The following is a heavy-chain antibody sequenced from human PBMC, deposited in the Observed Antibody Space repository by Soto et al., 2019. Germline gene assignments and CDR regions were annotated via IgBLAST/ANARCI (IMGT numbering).Heavy chain of an antibody. V-gene: IGHV3-23*01. J-gene: IGHJ4*02. CDR2: IRGIGTGT. D-gene: IGHD2-15*01. Sequence: EVQLLESGGGLGQPGGSLRLSCAASGFTFSAYAMNWVRQAPGKGLEWVSAIRGIGTGTYYADSVKGLFTISRDNSENILYLHMDSLRAEATAISFLSKDKCGGNEGGRFNYGGEGILVTVSP. CDR3: SKDKCGGNEGGRFNY. CDR1: GFTFSAYA.